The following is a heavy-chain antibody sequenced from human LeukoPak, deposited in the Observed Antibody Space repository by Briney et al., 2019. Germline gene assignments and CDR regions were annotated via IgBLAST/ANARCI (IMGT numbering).Heavy chain of an antibody. CDR2: IYYSGST. J-gene: IGHJ6*02. V-gene: IGHV4-31*03. D-gene: IGHD3-3*01. CDR3: ARGTIFGVVMAYYGMDV. Sequence: SQTLSLTCTVSGGSISSGGYYWSWIRQHPGKGLEWIGYIYYSGSTYYNPSLKSRATISVDTSKNQFSLKLSSVTAADTAVYYCARGTIFGVVMAYYGMDVWGQGTTVTVSS. CDR1: GGSISSGGYY.